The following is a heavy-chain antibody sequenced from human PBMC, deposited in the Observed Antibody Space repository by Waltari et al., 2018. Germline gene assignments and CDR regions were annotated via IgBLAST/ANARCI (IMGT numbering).Heavy chain of an antibody. D-gene: IGHD7-27*01. CDR2: IYGGGNT. CDR3: ARGSPKGTNWGCLDS. J-gene: IGHJ4*02. CDR1: GFTVTTNY. Sequence: EVQLVESGGGLIQPGGSLRLSCAASGFTVTTNYMNWVRQAPGKGPEWVSVIYGGGNTDYGYSGKGRFIISRDDSKNTVYLQMNSLRAEDTAVYYCARGSPKGTNWGCLDSWGQGALVTVSS. V-gene: IGHV3-53*01.